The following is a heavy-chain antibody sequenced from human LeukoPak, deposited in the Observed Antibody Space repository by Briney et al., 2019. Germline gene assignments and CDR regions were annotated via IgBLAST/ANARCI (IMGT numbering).Heavy chain of an antibody. CDR2: ISGRNYST. Sequence: GGSLRLSCAASGFTFSSYAMNWIRQAPGKGLEWVSGISGRNYSTYYADSVKGRFTISRDNSKNTLYLQMNSLRAEDTALYYCARSITVVRGVIRAHWGQGTLVTVSS. D-gene: IGHD3-10*01. J-gene: IGHJ4*02. V-gene: IGHV3-23*01. CDR1: GFTFSSYA. CDR3: ARSITVVRGVIRAH.